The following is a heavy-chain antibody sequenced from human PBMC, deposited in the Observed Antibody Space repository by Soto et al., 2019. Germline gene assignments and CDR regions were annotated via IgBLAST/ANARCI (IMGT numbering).Heavy chain of an antibody. V-gene: IGHV1-46*01. J-gene: IGHJ4*02. CDR3: ARDYYDSSGFWLVAY. CDR1: GYTFTSYY. Sequence: QVQLVQSGAEVKKPGASEKVSCKASGYTFTSYYMHWVRQAPGQGLEWMGIIYPSGGSTSYAQKFQGRVTMTRDTSTSTGYMQLSSLRSEDTAVYDCARDYYDSSGFWLVAYWGQGTLVTVSS. CDR2: IYPSGGST. D-gene: IGHD3-22*01.